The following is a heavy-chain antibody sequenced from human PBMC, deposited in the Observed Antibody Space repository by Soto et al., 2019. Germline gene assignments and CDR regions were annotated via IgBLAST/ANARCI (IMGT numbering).Heavy chain of an antibody. J-gene: IGHJ4*02. D-gene: IGHD5-12*01. V-gene: IGHV3-66*01. CDR2: IYSDGDT. CDR1: GFTVSNSR. Sequence: EFQVVESGGGLVQPGGSLRLACAASGFTVSNSRMSWVRQAPGKGLEWVSGIYSDGDTCYADSVKGRLTISRDNSKNTLSLQVNSLRSEDTAIYYCVKERRGDGYAELWGQGNLVTVSS. CDR3: VKERRGDGYAEL.